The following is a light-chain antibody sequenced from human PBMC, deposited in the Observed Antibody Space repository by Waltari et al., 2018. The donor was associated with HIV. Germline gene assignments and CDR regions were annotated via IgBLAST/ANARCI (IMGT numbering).Light chain of an antibody. CDR1: TGAVTSGHY. J-gene: IGLJ2*01. V-gene: IGLV7-46*01. CDR2: DTS. CDR3: LLSYSGARPVV. Sequence: QAVVTQEPSLTVSPGGTVTLTCSSSTGAVTSGHYPYWFQQKPGQAPRTLIYDTSIKHSWTPARFSGSLLGGKAALTLSGAQPEDEAEYYCLLSYSGARPVVFGGGTKLTVL.